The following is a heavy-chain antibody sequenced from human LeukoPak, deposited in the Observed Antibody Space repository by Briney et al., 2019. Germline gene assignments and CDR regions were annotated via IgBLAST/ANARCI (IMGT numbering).Heavy chain of an antibody. V-gene: IGHV4-59*01. J-gene: IGHJ4*02. Sequence: PSETLSLTCTVSGGSISSYYVSWIRQPPGKGLEWIGYISYTGSTDYNPSLKSRVTISVDMSKNQSSLKLSSVTAADTAVYYCARDRLGEPIDYWGQGTLVTVSS. CDR3: ARDRLGEPIDY. CDR2: ISYTGST. D-gene: IGHD3-16*01. CDR1: GGSISSYY.